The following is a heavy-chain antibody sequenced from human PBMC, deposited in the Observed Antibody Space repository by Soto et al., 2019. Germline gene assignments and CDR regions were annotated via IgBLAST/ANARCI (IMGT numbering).Heavy chain of an antibody. D-gene: IGHD1-1*01. CDR2: IGTAGDT. J-gene: IGHJ3*02. CDR3: ARDRQYSDAFDI. Sequence: EVQLVESGGGLVQPGGSLRLSCAASGFTFSSYDMHWVRQATGKVLEWVSAIGTAGDTYYPGSVKGRFTISRENAKNSLYLQMNSLRAEDTAVYYCARDRQYSDAFDIWGQGTMVTVSS. CDR1: GFTFSSYD. V-gene: IGHV3-13*01.